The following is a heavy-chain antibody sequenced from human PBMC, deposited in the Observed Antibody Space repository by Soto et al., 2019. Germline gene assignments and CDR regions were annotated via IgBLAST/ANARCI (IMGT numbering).Heavy chain of an antibody. D-gene: IGHD3-22*01. CDR2: ISGSGGST. CDR1: GFTFSSYA. Sequence: EVQLLESGGGLVQPGGSLRLSCAASGFTFSSYAMSWVRQAPGKGLEWVSAISGSGGSTYYADSVKGRFTISRDNSKNSLYLQMSSLRAEDTAVYYCAKGPGYYDSSGYYFQASWDYWGQGTLVTVSS. J-gene: IGHJ4*02. CDR3: AKGPGYYDSSGYYFQASWDY. V-gene: IGHV3-23*01.